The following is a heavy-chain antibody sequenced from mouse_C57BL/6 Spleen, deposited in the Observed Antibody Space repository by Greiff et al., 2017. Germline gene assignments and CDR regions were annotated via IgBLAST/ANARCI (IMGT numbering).Heavy chain of an antibody. CDR2: ISDGGSYT. Sequence: EVKLMESGGGLVKPGGSLKLSCAASGFTFSSYAMSWVRQTPEKRLEWVATISDGGSYTYSPDNVKGRFPISRDNAKNNLYLQMSHLKSEDTAMYYCARGYDYEDAMDYWGQGTSVTVSS. CDR3: ARGYDYEDAMDY. D-gene: IGHD2-4*01. V-gene: IGHV5-4*03. J-gene: IGHJ4*01. CDR1: GFTFSSYA.